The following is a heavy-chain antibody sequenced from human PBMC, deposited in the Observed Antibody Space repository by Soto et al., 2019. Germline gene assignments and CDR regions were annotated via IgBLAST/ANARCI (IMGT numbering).Heavy chain of an antibody. J-gene: IGHJ3*02. CDR3: ARQIPYCSGTSCDAFDI. Sequence: GGSLRLSCAASGFTFSSYEMNWVRQAPGKGLEWVSYISNSGTTIYYADSVRGRFAISRDNAKNSLYLQMRSLRAEDTAIYYCARQIPYCSGTSCDAFDIWGQGTLVTVSS. V-gene: IGHV3-48*03. CDR2: ISNSGTTI. CDR1: GFTFSSYE. D-gene: IGHD2-15*01.